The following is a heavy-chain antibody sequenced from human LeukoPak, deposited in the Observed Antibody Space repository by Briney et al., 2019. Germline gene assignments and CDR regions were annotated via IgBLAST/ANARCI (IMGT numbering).Heavy chain of an antibody. Sequence: GSLRLSCAASGFTFSSYAMSWVRQAPGKGLEWVSHISRSGSSIFYADSVKGRFTIFRDNGQNSLYLQMSSLRAEDTAVYYCATESSRSSAYWGQGTLVTVSS. D-gene: IGHD6-6*01. CDR2: ISRSGSSI. CDR1: GFTFSSYA. CDR3: ATESSRSSAY. V-gene: IGHV3-48*01. J-gene: IGHJ4*02.